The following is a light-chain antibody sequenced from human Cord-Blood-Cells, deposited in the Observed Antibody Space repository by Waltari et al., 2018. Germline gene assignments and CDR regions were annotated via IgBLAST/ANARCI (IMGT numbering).Light chain of an antibody. V-gene: IGLV2-23*01. CDR3: CSYAGSSTLV. Sequence: QSALTQPASVSGSPGQSITISCTGTSSDVGSYNLFSWYQQHPGKAPKLMIYEGSKRPSRVSNRFSGSKSGDTASLTISGLQAEDEADYYCCSYAGSSTLVFGGGTKLTVL. CDR2: EGS. CDR1: SSDVGSYNL. J-gene: IGLJ2*01.